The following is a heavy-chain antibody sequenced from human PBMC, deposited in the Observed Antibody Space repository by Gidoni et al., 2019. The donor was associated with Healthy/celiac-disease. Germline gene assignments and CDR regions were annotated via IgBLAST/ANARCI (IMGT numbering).Heavy chain of an antibody. CDR3: AGSWVVPAAIGSLDY. CDR1: GGSFSGYY. D-gene: IGHD2-2*01. V-gene: IGHV4-34*01. Sequence: QVQLQQWGAGLLKPSETLSLTCAVYGGSFSGYYWSWIRQPPGKGLEWIGEINHSGSTNYNPSLKSRVTISVDTSKNQFSLKLSSVTAADTAVYYCAGSWVVPAAIGSLDYWGQGTLVTVSS. J-gene: IGHJ4*02. CDR2: INHSGST.